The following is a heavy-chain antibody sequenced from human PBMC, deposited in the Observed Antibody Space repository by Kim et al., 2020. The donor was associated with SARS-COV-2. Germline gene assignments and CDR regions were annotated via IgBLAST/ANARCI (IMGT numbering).Heavy chain of an antibody. CDR2: ISSSGSTL. Sequence: GGSLRLSCAASGFTFSSYSMNWVRQAPGKGLEWVSYISSSGSTLYYADSVKGRFTISRDNAKNSLYLQVNSLRDEDTAVYYCARLGLGYYDILTGYQASAFAIWCQGTMVTVSS. D-gene: IGHD3-9*01. CDR1: GFTFSSYS. CDR3: ARLGLGYYDILTGYQASAFAI. J-gene: IGHJ3*02. V-gene: IGHV3-48*02.